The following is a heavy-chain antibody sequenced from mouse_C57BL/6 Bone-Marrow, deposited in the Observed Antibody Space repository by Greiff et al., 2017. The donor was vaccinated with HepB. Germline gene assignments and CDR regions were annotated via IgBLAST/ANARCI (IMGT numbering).Heavy chain of an antibody. D-gene: IGHD4-1*01. Sequence: VKLVESGAELARPGASVKLSCKASGYTFTSYGISWVKQRTGQGLEWIGEIYPRSGNTYYNEKFKGKATLTADKSSSTAYMELRSLTSEDSAVYFCARLGRPDYFDYWGQGTTLTVSS. V-gene: IGHV1-81*01. J-gene: IGHJ2*01. CDR1: GYTFTSYG. CDR2: IYPRSGNT. CDR3: ARLGRPDYFDY.